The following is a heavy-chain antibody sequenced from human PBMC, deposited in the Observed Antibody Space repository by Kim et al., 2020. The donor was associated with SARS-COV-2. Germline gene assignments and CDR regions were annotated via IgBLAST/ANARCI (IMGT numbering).Heavy chain of an antibody. CDR3: ARGTPAGYSSGWGTH. CDR1: GFTFSSYS. CDR2: ISSSSSYI. V-gene: IGHV3-21*01. Sequence: GGSLRLSCAASGFTFSSYSMNWVRQAPGKGLEWVSSISSSSSYIYYADSVKGRFTISRDNAKNSLYLQMNSLRAEDTAVYYCARGTPAGYSSGWGTHWGQGTLVTVSS. J-gene: IGHJ4*02. D-gene: IGHD6-19*01.